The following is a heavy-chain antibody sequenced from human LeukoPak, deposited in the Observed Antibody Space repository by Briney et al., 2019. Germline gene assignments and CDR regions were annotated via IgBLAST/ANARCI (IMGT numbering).Heavy chain of an antibody. V-gene: IGHV4-38-2*01. J-gene: IGHJ1*01. CDR3: ARVGYCSGGICYAEYFQY. CDR2: IYHSGST. CDR1: GYYISSGYY. D-gene: IGHD2-15*01. Sequence: SETLSLTCAVSGYYISSGYYWGWIRQPPGKGLEWIGTIYHSGSTYYNASLKSRVTISFDTSKNHFSLKLSSVTAADTAVYYCARVGYCSGGICYAEYFQYWGQGTLVTVSP.